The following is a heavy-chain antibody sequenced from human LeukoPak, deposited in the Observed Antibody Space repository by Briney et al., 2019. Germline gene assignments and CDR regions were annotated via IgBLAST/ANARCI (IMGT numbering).Heavy chain of an antibody. J-gene: IGHJ4*02. CDR3: ARLLDSSGYHDFDY. Sequence: PGGSLRLSCAASGSTFSSYSMNWVRQAPGKGLEWVSYISSSSSTIYYADSVKGRFTISRDNAKNSLYLQMNSLRAEDTAVYYCARLLDSSGYHDFDYWGQGTLVTVSS. V-gene: IGHV3-48*01. D-gene: IGHD3-22*01. CDR2: ISSSSSTI. CDR1: GSTFSSYS.